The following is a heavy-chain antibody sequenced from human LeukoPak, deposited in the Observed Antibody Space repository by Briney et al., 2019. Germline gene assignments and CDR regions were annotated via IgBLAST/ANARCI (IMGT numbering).Heavy chain of an antibody. CDR3: ARPYHYYYDSSGYI. V-gene: IGHV3-11*01. CDR2: ITSSGSTV. CDR1: GFTFSGYC. Sequence: GGSLRLSCAASGFTFSGYCMSWIRQAPGKELEWVSYITSSGSTVYYADSVKGRFTISRDNAKNSLYLQMNSLRAEDTAVYYCARPYHYYYDSSGYIWGQGTLVTVSS. D-gene: IGHD3-22*01. J-gene: IGHJ4*02.